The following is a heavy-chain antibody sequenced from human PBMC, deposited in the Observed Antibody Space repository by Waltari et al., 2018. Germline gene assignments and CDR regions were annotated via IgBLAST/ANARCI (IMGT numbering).Heavy chain of an antibody. CDR1: GYSISSGYY. J-gene: IGHJ5*02. D-gene: IGHD2-21*01. CDR3: ARDDSYCGGDCYFGWFDP. V-gene: IGHV4-38-2*02. Sequence: QVQLQESGPGLVKPSETLSLTCAVSGYSISSGYYWGWIRPPPGKGLEWIGSIYHSGSTYYNPSLKSRVTISVDTSKNQFSLKLSSVTAADTAVYYCARDDSYCGGDCYFGWFDPWGQGTLVTVSS. CDR2: IYHSGST.